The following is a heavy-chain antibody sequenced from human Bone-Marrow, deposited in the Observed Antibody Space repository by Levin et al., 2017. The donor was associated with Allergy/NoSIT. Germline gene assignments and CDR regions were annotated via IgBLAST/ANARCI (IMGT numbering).Heavy chain of an antibody. CDR1: GYSFSNYW. V-gene: IGHV5-51*01. D-gene: IGHD2-15*01. CDR3: AASIVVVAAATQVDGFDF. J-gene: IGHJ3*01. CDR2: IYPGDSDT. Sequence: RGESLKISCEGSGYSFSNYWIGWVRQMPGRGLELVGVIYPGDSDTRYSPSFQGHVTISADTSSSTAYLQWSSLKASDTAMYYCAASIVVVAAATQVDGFDFWGQGTMVTVSS.